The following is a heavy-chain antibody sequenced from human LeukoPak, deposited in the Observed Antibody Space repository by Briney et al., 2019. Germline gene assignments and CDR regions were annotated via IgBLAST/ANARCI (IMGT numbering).Heavy chain of an antibody. CDR3: ARAPGWRVWYV. V-gene: IGHV3-53*01. D-gene: IGHD3-10*01. CDR2: IYSGGST. J-gene: IGHJ6*02. CDR1: GFTVSSNY. Sequence: GGPLRLSCAASGFTVSSNYMSWVRQAPGKGLEWVSVIYSGGSTYYADSVKGRFTISRDNSKNTLYLQMNSLRAEDTAVYYCARAPGWRVWYVWGQGTTVTVSS.